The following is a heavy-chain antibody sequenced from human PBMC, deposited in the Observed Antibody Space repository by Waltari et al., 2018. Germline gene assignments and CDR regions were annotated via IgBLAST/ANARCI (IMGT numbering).Heavy chain of an antibody. J-gene: IGHJ4*02. CDR2: IYYSGGT. CDR1: ACSISSSSYY. D-gene: IGHD4-17*01. Sequence: QLQLQASGPGLVKPSETLSLTCTVSACSISSSSYYWGWIRPPRGKGLGWVGSIYYSGGTYYNPSLKSRVTISVDTSKNQFSLKLSSVTAADTAVYYCASLSPSTVTTGFDYWGQGTLVTVSS. CDR3: ASLSPSTVTTGFDY. V-gene: IGHV4-39*01.